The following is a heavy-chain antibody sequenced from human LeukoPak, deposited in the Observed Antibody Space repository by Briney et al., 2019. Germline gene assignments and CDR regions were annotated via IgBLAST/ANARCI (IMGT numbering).Heavy chain of an antibody. CDR1: GGSINSGGYY. Sequence: SETLSLTCTVSGGSINSGGYYWSWIRQPPGKGLEWVGYIYHSGSTYYNPSLKSRVTISVDRSKNQFSLKLSSVTAADTAVYYCARAPPYDILTGYFSYLDYWGQGTLVTVSS. CDR3: ARAPPYDILTGYFSYLDY. D-gene: IGHD3-9*01. J-gene: IGHJ4*02. CDR2: IYHSGST. V-gene: IGHV4-30-2*01.